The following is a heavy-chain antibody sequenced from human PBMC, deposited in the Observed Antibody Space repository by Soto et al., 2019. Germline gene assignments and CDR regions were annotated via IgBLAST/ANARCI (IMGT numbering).Heavy chain of an antibody. J-gene: IGHJ4*02. Sequence: GASVKVTCKASGYTFTGYYMHWVRQAPGQGLEWMGWINPNSGGTNYAQKFQGRVTMTRDTSISTAYMELSRLRSDDTAVYYCARTLYSSSWSDYWGQGTLVTVSS. CDR2: INPNSGGT. CDR3: ARTLYSSSWSDY. CDR1: GYTFTGYY. V-gene: IGHV1-2*02. D-gene: IGHD6-13*01.